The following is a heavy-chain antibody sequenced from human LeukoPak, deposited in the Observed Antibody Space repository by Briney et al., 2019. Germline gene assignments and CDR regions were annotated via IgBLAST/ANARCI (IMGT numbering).Heavy chain of an antibody. CDR3: ATGLPRPVHAFDI. Sequence: ASVKVSCKVSGYTLTELSMHWVRQAPGKGLEWMGGFDPEDGETIYAQKFQGRVTMTEDTSTDTAYMELSSLRSEDTAVYYCATGLPRPVHAFDIWGQGQWSPSLQ. D-gene: IGHD4-11*01. J-gene: IGHJ3*02. CDR1: GYTLTELS. V-gene: IGHV1-24*01. CDR2: FDPEDGET.